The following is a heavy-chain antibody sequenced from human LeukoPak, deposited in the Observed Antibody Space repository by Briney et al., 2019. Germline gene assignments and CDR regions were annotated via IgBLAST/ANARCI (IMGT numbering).Heavy chain of an antibody. CDR2: INPNSGGT. J-gene: IGHJ4*02. CDR1: GYTFTGYY. D-gene: IGHD2-15*01. V-gene: IGHV1-2*02. CDR3: ARGSYCSGGSCYYYTFDY. Sequence: GASVKVSCKASGYTFTGYYMHWVRQAPGQGLEWMGWINPNSGGTNYAQKFQGRVTMTRDTSISTAYMELSRLRSDDTAVYYCARGSYCSGGSCYYYTFDYWGQGTLVTVSS.